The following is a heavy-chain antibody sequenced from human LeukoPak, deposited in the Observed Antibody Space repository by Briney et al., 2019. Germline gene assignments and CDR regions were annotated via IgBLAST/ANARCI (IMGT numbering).Heavy chain of an antibody. Sequence: PGGSLRLSWAASGFTFSSYGMHWVRQAPGKGLEWVAFIRYDGSNKYYADSVKGRFTISRDNSKNTLYLQMNSLRAEDTAVYYCAKGPTYYYDSSGYSWYFQHWGQGTLVTVSS. D-gene: IGHD3-22*01. CDR2: IRYDGSNK. J-gene: IGHJ1*01. V-gene: IGHV3-30*02. CDR3: AKGPTYYYDSSGYSWYFQH. CDR1: GFTFSSYG.